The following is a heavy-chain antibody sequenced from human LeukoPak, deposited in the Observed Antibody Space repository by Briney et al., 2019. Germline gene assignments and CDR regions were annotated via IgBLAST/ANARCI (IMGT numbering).Heavy chain of an antibody. CDR3: ARDRSRAYYYDSSGPNSNFDY. D-gene: IGHD3-22*01. Sequence: GASVKVSCKASGYTFTGYYMHWVRQATGQGLEWLGWINPNSSATNYAQKFQGRVSMTRDTSISTAYMELRRLRSDDTAVYYGARDRSRAYYYDSSGPNSNFDYWGQGTLVTVSS. V-gene: IGHV1-2*02. CDR1: GYTFTGYY. CDR2: INPNSSAT. J-gene: IGHJ4*02.